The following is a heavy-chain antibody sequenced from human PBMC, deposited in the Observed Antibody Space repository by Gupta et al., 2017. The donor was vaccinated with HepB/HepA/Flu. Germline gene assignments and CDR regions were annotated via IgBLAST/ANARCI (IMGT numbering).Heavy chain of an antibody. CDR3: AKYECWSGYSFDY. CDR1: GFTFSSSW. V-gene: IGHV3-7*01. D-gene: IGHD3-3*01. J-gene: IGHJ4*02. Sequence: EVQLVEPGGGLVQPGGSLRLSCAASGFTFSSSWMTWVRQAPGKGLEWLANIKQDGNEKYYVDSVQGRFTIYRDNAKNSLYLQMNSLRAEDTAVYYCAKYECWSGYSFDYLGQGTLVTVSS. CDR2: IKQDGNEK.